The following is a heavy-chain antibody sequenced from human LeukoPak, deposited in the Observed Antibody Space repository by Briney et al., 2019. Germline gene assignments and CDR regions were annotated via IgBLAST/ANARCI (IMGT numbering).Heavy chain of an antibody. Sequence: ASVKVSCKASGYTFTGYYMHWVRQAPGQGLEWMGWINPNSGGTNYAQKFQGRVTMTRDTSISTAYMELSRLRSDDTAVYYCATHYYGPGSYPYYYYYYGMDVWGQGTTVTVSS. V-gene: IGHV1-2*02. CDR1: GYTFTGYY. D-gene: IGHD3-10*01. CDR3: ATHYYGPGSYPYYYYYYGMDV. J-gene: IGHJ6*02. CDR2: INPNSGGT.